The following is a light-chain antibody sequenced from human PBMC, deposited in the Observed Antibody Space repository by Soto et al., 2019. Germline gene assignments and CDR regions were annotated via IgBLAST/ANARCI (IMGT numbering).Light chain of an antibody. V-gene: IGKV1-12*01. CDR1: QNIYSW. CDR3: QQAHHFPLT. Sequence: DIQMTQSPSSVSASIGDRVTITCRASQNIYSWLVWYQHKPGRAPKLLIYASSSLQSDVPSRFSGSGSGTDFTLTISSLQPEDFATYYCQQAHHFPLTFGGGTKVEI. J-gene: IGKJ4*01. CDR2: ASS.